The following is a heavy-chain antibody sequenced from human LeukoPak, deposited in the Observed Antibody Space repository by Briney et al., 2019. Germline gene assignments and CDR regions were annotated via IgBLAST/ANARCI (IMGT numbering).Heavy chain of an antibody. CDR2: MNPNSGNT. J-gene: IGHJ6*03. V-gene: IGHV1-8*01. D-gene: IGHD3-3*01. CDR1: GYTFTSYD. CDR3: ARARGHYGCWSGTRYMDV. Sequence: ASVKVSCKASGYTFTSYDINWVRQATGQGLEWMGWMNPNSGNTGYAQKFQGRVTMTRNTSISTAYMELSSLRSEDTAVYYCARARGHYGCWSGTRYMDVWGKGTTVTVSS.